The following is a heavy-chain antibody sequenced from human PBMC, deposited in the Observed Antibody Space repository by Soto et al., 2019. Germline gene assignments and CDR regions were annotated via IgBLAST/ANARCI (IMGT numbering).Heavy chain of an antibody. Sequence: QVQLQESGPGLVKPSQTLSLTCTVSGGSISSGGYYWSWIRQHPGKGLEWIGYIYYSGSTYYNPSLKSRVTISVDTSKNQFSLKLSSVTAVDTAVYYCARDPMGSGSYYPYTRGMDVWGQGTTVTVSS. CDR2: IYYSGST. CDR3: ARDPMGSGSYYPYTRGMDV. J-gene: IGHJ6*02. V-gene: IGHV4-31*03. D-gene: IGHD3-10*01. CDR1: GGSISSGGYY.